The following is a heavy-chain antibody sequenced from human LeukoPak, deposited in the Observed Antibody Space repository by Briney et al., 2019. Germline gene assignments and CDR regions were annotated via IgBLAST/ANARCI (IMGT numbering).Heavy chain of an antibody. V-gene: IGHV3-23*01. CDR3: AKGGYSYGDSPYYYYYYMDV. CDR2: ISGSGGST. CDR1: GFTFSSYA. Sequence: PGGSLRLSCAASGFTFSSYAMSWVRQAPGKGLEWVSAISGSGGSTYYADSVKGRFTISRDNSKNTLYLQMNSLRAEDTAVYYCAKGGYSYGDSPYYYYYYMDVWGKGTTVTVSS. D-gene: IGHD5-18*01. J-gene: IGHJ6*03.